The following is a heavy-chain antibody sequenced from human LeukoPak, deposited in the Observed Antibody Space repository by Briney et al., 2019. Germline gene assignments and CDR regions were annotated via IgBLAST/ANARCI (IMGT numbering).Heavy chain of an antibody. CDR1: GFTFSTFA. CDR2: IFPSGGEI. CDR3: AKTSPSSDY. J-gene: IGHJ4*02. D-gene: IGHD2-15*01. Sequence: GGSLRLSCAASGFTFSTFAMIWVRQPPGKGLEWVSSIFPSGGEIHYADSVRGRFTISRDNSKSTLSLQMNSLRAEDTAVYYCAKTSPSSDYWGQGTLVTVSS. V-gene: IGHV3-23*01.